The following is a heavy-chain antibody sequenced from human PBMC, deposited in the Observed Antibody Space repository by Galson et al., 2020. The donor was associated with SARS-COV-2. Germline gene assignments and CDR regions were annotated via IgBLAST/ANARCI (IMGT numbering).Heavy chain of an antibody. CDR1: GGSVSGYY. V-gene: IGHV4-4*07. Sequence: SETLSLTCTVSGGSVSGYYWSWNRHPAGEGPEWIGRVLSSGYTNYNPSLKSRLTMSVDTSKNQVSLKLTSVTAADTAVYYCARGLKEGSKGHIAFDIWGQGTMVTVSS. CDR3: ARGLKEGSKGHIAFDI. J-gene: IGHJ3*02. CDR2: VLSSGYT.